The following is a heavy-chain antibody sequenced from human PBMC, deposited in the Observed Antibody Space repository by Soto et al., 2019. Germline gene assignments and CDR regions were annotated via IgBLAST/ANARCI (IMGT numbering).Heavy chain of an antibody. Sequence: PSETLSLTCTVSGGSISSYYWSWIRQPPGKGLEWIGYIYYSGSTNYNPSLKSRVTISVDTSKNQFSLKLSSVTAADTAVYYCARHYCSSTSCYGDYYYYYMDVWGKGTTVTVSS. CDR1: GGSISSYY. CDR3: ARHYCSSTSCYGDYYYYYMDV. V-gene: IGHV4-59*08. J-gene: IGHJ6*03. CDR2: IYYSGST. D-gene: IGHD2-2*01.